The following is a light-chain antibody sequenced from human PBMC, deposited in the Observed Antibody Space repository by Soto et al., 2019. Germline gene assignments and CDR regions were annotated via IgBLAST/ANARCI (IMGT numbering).Light chain of an antibody. J-gene: IGKJ1*01. Sequence: DIQMTQSPSTLSGSVGDRVTITCRASQTISSWLAWYQQKPGKAPKLLIYKASTLKSGVPSRFSGSASGTEFTLTISSLQPDDFATYYCQHYNSYSWTFGQGTKVDIK. CDR1: QTISSW. CDR3: QHYNSYSWT. V-gene: IGKV1-5*03. CDR2: KAS.